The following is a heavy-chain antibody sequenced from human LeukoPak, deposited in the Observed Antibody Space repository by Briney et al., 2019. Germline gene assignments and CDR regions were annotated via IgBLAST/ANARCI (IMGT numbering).Heavy chain of an antibody. CDR2: ISSSGSTI. CDR1: GFTFSSYE. Sequence: PGGSLRLSCAASGFTFSSYEMNWVRQAPGKGLEWVSHISSSGSTIYYADSVKGRFTISRDNAKNSLYLQMNSLRAEDTAVYYCARFGSSGYYGNWYFDLWGRGTLVTVSS. J-gene: IGHJ2*01. V-gene: IGHV3-48*03. CDR3: ARFGSSGYYGNWYFDL. D-gene: IGHD3-22*01.